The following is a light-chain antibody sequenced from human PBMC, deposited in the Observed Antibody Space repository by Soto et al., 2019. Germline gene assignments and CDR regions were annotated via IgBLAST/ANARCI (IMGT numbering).Light chain of an antibody. V-gene: IGKV3-20*01. Sequence: EIVLTQSPGTLSLSPGEGATLSCRASQSVGSNYLAWYQQKPGQAPRLLFYGASSRATGIPDRFSGSGSGTDFTLTISGLEPEDFAVYYCQQYGSIPRTFGQGTKVEIK. CDR1: QSVGSNY. J-gene: IGKJ1*01. CDR3: QQYGSIPRT. CDR2: GAS.